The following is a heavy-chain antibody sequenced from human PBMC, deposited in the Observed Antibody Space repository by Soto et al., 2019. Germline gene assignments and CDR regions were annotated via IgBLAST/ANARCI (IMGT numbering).Heavy chain of an antibody. CDR1: GFTFSSYA. V-gene: IGHV3-23*01. CDR2: ISGSGGST. Sequence: GGSLRLSCAASGFTFSSYAMSWVRQAPGKGLEWVSAISGSGGSTYYADSVKGRFTISRDNSKNTLYLQMNSLRAEDTAVYYCAKVLRIVVVPATDVWGKGTTVTVSS. CDR3: AKVLRIVVVPATDV. J-gene: IGHJ6*04. D-gene: IGHD2-2*01.